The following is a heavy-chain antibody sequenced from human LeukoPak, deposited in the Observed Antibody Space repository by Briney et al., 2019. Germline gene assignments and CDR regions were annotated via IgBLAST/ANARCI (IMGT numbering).Heavy chain of an antibody. CDR3: ARGGYCNGGSCYFDS. CDR2: ISNSGVSS. V-gene: IGHV3-23*01. Sequence: GGSLRLSCAASGFTFSSYGMSWVRQVPGKGLEWVSGISNSGVSSFYAGSVKGRFTISRDNSKNTLYLQMNSLRGEDTAVYYCARGGYCNGGSCYFDSWGQGTLVTVSS. CDR1: GFTFSSYG. J-gene: IGHJ4*02. D-gene: IGHD2-15*01.